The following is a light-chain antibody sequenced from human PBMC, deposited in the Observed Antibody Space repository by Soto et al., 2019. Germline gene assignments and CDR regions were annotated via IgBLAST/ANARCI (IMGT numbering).Light chain of an antibody. Sequence: QSALTQPRPVSGSPGQSVTISCTGTSSDVGGYNYVSWFQQQPGQAPKLMIYDVIKRPSGVPDRFSGSKSGNTASLTISGLQAEAEAYDYCCSYAGSYTYVFGPGTKLTVL. CDR2: DVI. J-gene: IGLJ1*01. CDR1: SSDVGGYNY. CDR3: CSYAGSYTYV. V-gene: IGLV2-11*01.